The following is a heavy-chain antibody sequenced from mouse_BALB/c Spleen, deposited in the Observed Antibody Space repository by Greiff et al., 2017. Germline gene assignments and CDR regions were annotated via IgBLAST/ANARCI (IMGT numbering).Heavy chain of an antibody. D-gene: IGHD1-1*01. CDR3: ATSTVVEGDY. J-gene: IGHJ2*01. CDR1: GYTFTSYW. Sequence: QVQLKESGAELAKPGASVKMSCKASGYTFTSYWMHWVKQRPGQGLEWIGYINPSTGYTEYNQKFKDKATLTADKSSSTAYMQLSSLTSEDSAVYYCATSTVVEGDYWGQGTTLTVSS. V-gene: IGHV1-7*01. CDR2: INPSTGYT.